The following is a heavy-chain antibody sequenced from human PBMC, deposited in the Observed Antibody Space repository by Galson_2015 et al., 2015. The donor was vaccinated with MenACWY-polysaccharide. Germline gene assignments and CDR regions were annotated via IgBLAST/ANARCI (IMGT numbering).Heavy chain of an antibody. CDR1: GYSFTTYW. J-gene: IGHJ3*02. D-gene: IGHD4-17*01. CDR3: PRPHPMTAVTKAAFDI. CDR2: IYPGDSDT. Sequence: QSGAEVKKPGESLKISCKGSGYSFTTYWIAWVRQMPGKGLEWMGIIYPGDSDTRYSPSFQGQVTISADKSISTAYLQWSSLKASDTAMYYCPRPHPMTAVTKAAFDIWGQGTMVTVSS. V-gene: IGHV5-51*03.